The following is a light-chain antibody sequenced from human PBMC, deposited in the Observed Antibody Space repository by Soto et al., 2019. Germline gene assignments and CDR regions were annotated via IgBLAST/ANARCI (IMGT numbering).Light chain of an antibody. CDR3: SSYTSASTEV. CDR1: DRDVGRYNS. CDR2: DVT. J-gene: IGLJ2*01. Sequence: QSALTQPASVSGSPGQSITVSCAGTDRDVGRYNSVSWYQQHPGKAPKLIIYDVTNRPSGVSNRFSASKSGNTASLTISGLRAEDEADYYCSSYTSASTEVFGGGTKLTVL. V-gene: IGLV2-14*03.